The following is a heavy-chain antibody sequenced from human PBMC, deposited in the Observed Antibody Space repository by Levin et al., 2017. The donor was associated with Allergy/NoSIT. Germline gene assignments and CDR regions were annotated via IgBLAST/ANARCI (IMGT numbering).Heavy chain of an antibody. D-gene: IGHD3-22*01. CDR2: IKQDGSEK. Sequence: PGGSLRLSCAASGFTFSSYWMSWVRQAPGKGLEWVANIKQDGSEKYYVDSVKGRFTISRDNAKNSLYLQMNSLRAEDTAVYYCASGRSYYDSSGYYYSWGQGTLVTVSS. CDR1: GFTFSSYW. J-gene: IGHJ4*02. CDR3: ASGRSYYDSSGYYYS. V-gene: IGHV3-7*01.